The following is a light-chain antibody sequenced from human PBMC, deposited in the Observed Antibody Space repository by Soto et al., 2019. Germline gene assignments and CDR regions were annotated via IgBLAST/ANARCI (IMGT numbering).Light chain of an antibody. Sequence: IQLTQSPSSLSASVGDRVTITCRASQGISSYLGWCQQKPGKAPKLLIYKASTLKSGVPSRFSGSGSGTEFTLTISSLQSDDFATYYCQHYNSYSEAFGQGTKVDIK. V-gene: IGKV1-5*03. CDR1: QGISSY. CDR2: KAS. CDR3: QHYNSYSEA. J-gene: IGKJ1*01.